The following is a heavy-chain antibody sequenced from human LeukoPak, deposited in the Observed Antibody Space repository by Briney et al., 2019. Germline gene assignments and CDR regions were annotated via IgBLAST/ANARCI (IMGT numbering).Heavy chain of an antibody. D-gene: IGHD6-6*01. V-gene: IGHV3-21*01. CDR2: ISSSSSYI. J-gene: IGHJ3*02. CDR1: GFTSSSYS. Sequence: GGSLRLSCAASGFTSSSYSMNWVRQAPGKGLEWVSSISSSSSYIYYADSVKGRFTISRDNAKNSLYLRMNSLRAEDTAVYYCATSSSWDHDAFDIWGQGTMVTVSS. CDR3: ATSSSWDHDAFDI.